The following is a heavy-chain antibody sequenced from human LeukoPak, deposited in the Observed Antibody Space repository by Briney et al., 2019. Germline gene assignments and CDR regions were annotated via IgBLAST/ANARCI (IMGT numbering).Heavy chain of an antibody. CDR3: ARLAGATPFDY. CDR1: GYSISSGYY. CDR2: IYHSGST. V-gene: IGHV4-38-2*02. Sequence: SETLSLTCTVSGYSISSGYYRGWIRQPPGKGLEWIGSIYHSGSTYYNPSLKSRVTISVDTSKNQFSLKLSSVTAADTAVYYCARLAGATPFDYWGQGTLVTVSS. J-gene: IGHJ4*02. D-gene: IGHD1-26*01.